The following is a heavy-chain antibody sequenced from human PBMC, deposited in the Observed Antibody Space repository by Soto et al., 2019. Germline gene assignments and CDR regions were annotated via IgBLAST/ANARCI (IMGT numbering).Heavy chain of an antibody. CDR3: ARYVARNGTFDI. CDR1: GYTFSTFG. Sequence: GASVKVSCKTSGYTFSTFGIHWVRQAPGQRLEWIGWINGGNGDTKYSQKFQGRVTITRDTSTSTAYMELRSLRSDDTAVYYCARYVARNGTFDIWGQGTMVTVSS. V-gene: IGHV1-3*01. D-gene: IGHD3-16*01. J-gene: IGHJ3*02. CDR2: INGGNGDT.